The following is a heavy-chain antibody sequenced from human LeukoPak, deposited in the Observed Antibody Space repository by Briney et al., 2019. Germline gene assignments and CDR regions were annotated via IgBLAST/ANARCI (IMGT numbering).Heavy chain of an antibody. CDR1: GGSISSYY. CDR2: IYYSGST. CDR3: ARLKRAGGWSYFDY. D-gene: IGHD6-19*01. J-gene: IGHJ4*02. V-gene: IGHV4-59*01. Sequence: SETLSLTCTVSGGSISSYYWSWIRQLPGKGLEWIGYIYYSGSTNYSPSLKSRVTISVDTSKNQFSLKLSSVTAADTAVYYCARLKRAGGWSYFDYWGQGTLVTVSS.